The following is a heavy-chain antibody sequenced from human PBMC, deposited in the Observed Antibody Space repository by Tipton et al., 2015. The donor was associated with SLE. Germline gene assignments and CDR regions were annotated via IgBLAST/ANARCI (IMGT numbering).Heavy chain of an antibody. Sequence: GLVKPSETLSLTCTVSGGSISSHYWSWLRQSPGKGLEWIGEVNHLGTIYYNASLKSRVTISIDTSKSHFSLKLTSVTAADTAVYYCARMEGMITYGGIAGLWGQGTVVTVSS. V-gene: IGHV4-34*01. CDR3: ARMEGMITYGGIAGL. CDR1: GGSISSHY. CDR2: VNHLGTI. J-gene: IGHJ4*02. D-gene: IGHD3-16*01.